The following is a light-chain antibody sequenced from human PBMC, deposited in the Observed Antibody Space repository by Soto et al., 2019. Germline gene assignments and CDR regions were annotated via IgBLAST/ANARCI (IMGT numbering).Light chain of an antibody. CDR2: AAS. V-gene: IGKV1-16*02. CDR3: QQYYSYPIT. J-gene: IGKJ5*01. CDR1: QAIINH. Sequence: DIQMTQSPSSLSASVGDTVIITCRASQAIINHLTWFQQKPGKAPESLIYAASILQGGVPSKFNGSGFGTHFTLTISTLQPEDSATYYGQQYYSYPITCGQGTRLEIK.